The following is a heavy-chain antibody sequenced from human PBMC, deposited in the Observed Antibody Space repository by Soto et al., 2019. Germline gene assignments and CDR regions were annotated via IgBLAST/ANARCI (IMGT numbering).Heavy chain of an antibody. Sequence: ASVKGSCKASGYTFTSYNIYWVRQATGQGLEWMGWMNPNSGDTGYAQKFQGRVTMTRNTSIRTAYMELSSLRSEDTAVYYCAVASRDGYNPDYWGQGTLVTVSS. D-gene: IGHD5-12*01. CDR2: MNPNSGDT. CDR3: AVASRDGYNPDY. J-gene: IGHJ4*02. CDR1: GYTFTSYN. V-gene: IGHV1-8*01.